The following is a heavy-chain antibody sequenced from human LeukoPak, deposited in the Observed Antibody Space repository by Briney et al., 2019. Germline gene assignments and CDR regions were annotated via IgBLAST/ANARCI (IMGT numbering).Heavy chain of an antibody. CDR1: GFTFSSYA. J-gene: IGHJ4*02. CDR2: ISGSGGST. CDR3: ASGRGYSGYGPGYYFGY. D-gene: IGHD5-12*01. Sequence: GGSLRLSCAASGFTFSSYAMSWVRQAPGKGLEWVSAISGSGGSTYYADSVKGRFTISRDNSENTLYLQMSSLRAEDTAVYYCASGRGYSGYGPGYYFGYWGQGTLVTVSS. V-gene: IGHV3-23*01.